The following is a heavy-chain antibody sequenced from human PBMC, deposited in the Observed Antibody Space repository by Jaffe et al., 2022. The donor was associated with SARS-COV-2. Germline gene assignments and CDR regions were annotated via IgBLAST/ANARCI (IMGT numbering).Heavy chain of an antibody. CDR3: ARDPLKVTGGDYYYGMDV. CDR2: IWYDGSNK. J-gene: IGHJ6*02. Sequence: QVQLVESGGGVVQPGRSLRLSCAASGFTFSSYGMHWVRQAPGKGLEWVAVIWYDGSNKYYADSVKGRFTISRDNSKNTLYLQMNSLRAEDTAVYYCARDPLKVTGGDYYYGMDVWGQGTTVTVSS. D-gene: IGHD7-27*01. V-gene: IGHV3-33*01. CDR1: GFTFSSYG.